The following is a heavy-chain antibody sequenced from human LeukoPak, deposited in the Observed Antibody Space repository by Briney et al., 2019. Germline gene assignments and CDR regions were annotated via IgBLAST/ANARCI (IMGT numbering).Heavy chain of an antibody. Sequence: GGSLRLSCEAPGITFGGYAIHWVRKAPGKGLEWVAVIWPDGSNKYYADSVKGRFTISRDNSKNTLWLQMSSLRADDTALYYCASAAGAFDFWGQGTMVTVSS. V-gene: IGHV3-33*01. J-gene: IGHJ3*01. CDR3: ASAAGAFDF. CDR1: GITFGGYA. CDR2: IWPDGSNK. D-gene: IGHD6-13*01.